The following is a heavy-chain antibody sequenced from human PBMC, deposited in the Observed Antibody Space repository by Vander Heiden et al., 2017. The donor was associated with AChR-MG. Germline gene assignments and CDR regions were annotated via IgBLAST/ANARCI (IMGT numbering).Heavy chain of an antibody. CDR1: GGTFSRYA. CDR2: IIPIFGTA. D-gene: IGHD3-10*01. CDR3: ARDLNGVGELFPKEDY. V-gene: IGHV1-69*01. J-gene: IGHJ4*02. Sequence: QVQLVQSGAEVKKPGSSVKVSCKASGGTFSRYAISWVRQAPGQGLEWMGGIIPIFGTANYAQKFQGRVAITADESTSTAYMELSSLRSEDTAMYYCARDLNGVGELFPKEDYWGQGTLLTVSS.